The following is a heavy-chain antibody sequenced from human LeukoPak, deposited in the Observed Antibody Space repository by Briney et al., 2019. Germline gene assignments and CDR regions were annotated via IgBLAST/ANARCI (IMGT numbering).Heavy chain of an antibody. CDR2: VYPGDSDT. V-gene: IGHV5-51*01. D-gene: IGHD4-17*01. CDR1: GYSFISYW. Sequence: GESLKSSCKASGYSFISYWIGWVRQMPGKGLEWMGIVYPGDSDTRYSPSFQGQVTISADKSISTAYLQWSSLKASDTAMYYCTVTTVSSPFDYWGQGTLVTVSS. CDR3: TVTTVSSPFDY. J-gene: IGHJ4*02.